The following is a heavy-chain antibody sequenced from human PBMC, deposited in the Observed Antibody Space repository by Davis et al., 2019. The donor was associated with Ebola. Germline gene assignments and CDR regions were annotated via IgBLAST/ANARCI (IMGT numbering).Heavy chain of an antibody. CDR1: GDSVSVNSGG. V-gene: IGHV6-1*01. CDR2: TYYNSKWYH. Sequence: PSETLSLTCAISGDSVSVNSGGWNWIRQSPSGGLEWLGRTYYNSKWYHDYAVSVKSRITINPDTSKNQLSLQLNSVTPEDTAVYYCVRGWLRGPFDYWGQGTLVTVSS. CDR3: VRGWLRGPFDY. D-gene: IGHD5-12*01. J-gene: IGHJ4*02.